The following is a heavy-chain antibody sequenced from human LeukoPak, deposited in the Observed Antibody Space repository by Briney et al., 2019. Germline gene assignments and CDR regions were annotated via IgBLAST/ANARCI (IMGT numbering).Heavy chain of an antibody. CDR1: GFTFSSYG. CDR3: AKDLPQSWEPDF. V-gene: IGHV3-33*03. CDR2: IWYDGGNK. D-gene: IGHD1-26*01. Sequence: GGSLRLSCVASGFTFSSYGMHWVRQAPGKGLEWVAAIWYDGGNKYYADSVKGRFTVSRDNPKNTLYLQMNSLRVEDTAVYYCAKDLPQSWEPDFRGQGNLVTVSS. J-gene: IGHJ4*02.